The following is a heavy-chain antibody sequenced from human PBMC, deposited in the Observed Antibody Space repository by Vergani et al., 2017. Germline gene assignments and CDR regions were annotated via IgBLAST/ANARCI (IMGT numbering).Heavy chain of an antibody. CDR1: GFTFSSYA. Sequence: VQLLESGGGLVQPGGSLRLSCAASGFTFSSYAMSWVRQAPGKGVEWVSAISGIGGGTYYSDSVKGRFTIASDKSKNTLYLQMNSLRAEDTAVYYCAKDLNWGGDYXMDVWGKGTTVTVSS. J-gene: IGHJ6*03. CDR3: AKDLNWGGDYXMDV. D-gene: IGHD7-27*01. V-gene: IGHV3-23*01. CDR2: ISGIGGGT.